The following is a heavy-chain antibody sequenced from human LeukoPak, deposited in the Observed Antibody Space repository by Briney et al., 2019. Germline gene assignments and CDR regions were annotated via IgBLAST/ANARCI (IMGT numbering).Heavy chain of an antibody. J-gene: IGHJ4*02. CDR1: GGTFSSYA. CDR3: ARDERGGGVDSSGYSNY. V-gene: IGHV1-69*05. CDR2: IIPIFGTA. Sequence: SVKVSCKASGGTFSSYAISWVRQAPGQGLEWMGRIIPIFGTANYAQKFQGRVTITTDESTSTAYMELSSLRSKDTAVYYCARDERGGGVDSSGYSNYWGQGTLVTVSS. D-gene: IGHD3-22*01.